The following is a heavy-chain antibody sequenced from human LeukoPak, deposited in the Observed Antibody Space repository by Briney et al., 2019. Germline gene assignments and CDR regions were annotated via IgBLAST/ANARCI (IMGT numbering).Heavy chain of an antibody. Sequence: PGGSLRISCAAPGFTFSTYAMTWVRQAPGKGLEWVSTISSGADYTYYADSVKGRFTISRDNSKSTLYLQMNSLRAEDTAVYYCAREPNNVVTPAGFDYWGQGTLVTVSS. V-gene: IGHV3-23*01. CDR3: AREPNNVVTPAGFDY. CDR1: GFTFSTYA. CDR2: ISSGADYT. D-gene: IGHD2-2*01. J-gene: IGHJ4*02.